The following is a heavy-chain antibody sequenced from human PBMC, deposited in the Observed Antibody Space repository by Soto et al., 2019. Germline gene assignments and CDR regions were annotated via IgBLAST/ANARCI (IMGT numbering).Heavy chain of an antibody. J-gene: IGHJ4*02. V-gene: IGHV3-74*01. CDR2: ISGDGSFT. CDR3: ARVGGGSGNLDY. Sequence: RGSLRLCCRGSGFTFGNYWNHLVRQPPGEGLVWVSRISGDGSFTRFADSVKGRFTISRDNAKNTLFLQVNSLRVDVTAVYYCARVGGGSGNLDYWGQGT. D-gene: IGHD3-10*01. CDR1: GFTFGNYW.